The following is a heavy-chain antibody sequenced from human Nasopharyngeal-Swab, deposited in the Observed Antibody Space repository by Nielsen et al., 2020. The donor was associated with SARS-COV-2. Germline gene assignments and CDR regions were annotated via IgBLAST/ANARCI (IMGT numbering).Heavy chain of an antibody. V-gene: IGHV1-3*01. CDR3: ARSSSPAAFDI. CDR1: GYTFTRYA. Sequence: ASVKVSCKASGYTFTRYAMHWVRQAPGQRLEWMGWINAGNGNTKYSQKFQGRVTITRDTSASTAYMELSSLRSEDTAVYYCARSSSPAAFDIWGQGTMVTVSS. CDR2: INAGNGNT. J-gene: IGHJ3*02.